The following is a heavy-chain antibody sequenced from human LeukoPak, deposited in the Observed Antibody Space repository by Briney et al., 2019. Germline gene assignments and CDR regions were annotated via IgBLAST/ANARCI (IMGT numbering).Heavy chain of an antibody. Sequence: SETLSLTCAVYGGSFSGYYWSWIRQPPGKGLEWIGEINHSGSTNYNPSLKSRVTISVDTSKNQFSLQLSSVTAADTAVYYCARGGTIAVAGREGMDVWGQGTTVTVSS. J-gene: IGHJ6*02. CDR3: ARGGTIAVAGREGMDV. V-gene: IGHV4-34*01. CDR1: GGSFSGYY. D-gene: IGHD6-19*01. CDR2: INHSGST.